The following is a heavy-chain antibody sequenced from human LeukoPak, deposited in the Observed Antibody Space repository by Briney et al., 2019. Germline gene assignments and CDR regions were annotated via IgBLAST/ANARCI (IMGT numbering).Heavy chain of an antibody. D-gene: IGHD3-22*01. V-gene: IGHV3-48*01. CDR1: GFTFSSYA. CDR2: ISSSSSTI. Sequence: GGSLRLSCASSGFTFSSYAMSWVRQAPGKGLEWVSYISSSSSTIYYADSVKGRFTISRDNAKNSLYLQMNSLRAEDTAVYYCARDRSSGYYRHFDYWGQGTLVTVSS. CDR3: ARDRSSGYYRHFDY. J-gene: IGHJ4*02.